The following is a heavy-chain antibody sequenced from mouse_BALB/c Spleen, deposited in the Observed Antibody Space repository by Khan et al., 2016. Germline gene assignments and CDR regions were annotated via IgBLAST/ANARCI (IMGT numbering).Heavy chain of an antibody. J-gene: IGHJ4*01. CDR1: GFNIKDTY. CDR3: ARGLYYYGSSYYAMDY. D-gene: IGHD1-1*01. CDR2: IDPANGNT. V-gene: IGHV14-3*02. Sequence: VRLQQSGAESVKPGASVKLSCTATGFNIKDTYMYWVKQRPEQGLEWIGRIDPANGNTKYVPKFQGKATITADTSSNTAYLQLSSLTSADTAVYYCARGLYYYGSSYYAMDYWGQGTSVTVSS.